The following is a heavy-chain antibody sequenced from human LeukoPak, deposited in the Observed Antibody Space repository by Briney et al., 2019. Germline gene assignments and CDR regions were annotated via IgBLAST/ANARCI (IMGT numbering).Heavy chain of an antibody. CDR1: GFTLSSYA. CDR2: ISYDGSNK. Sequence: GGSLRLSCAASGFTLSSYAMHWVRQAPGKGLEWVAVISYDGSNKYYADSVKGRFTISRDNSKNTLYLQMNSLRAEDTAVYYCAPSGIVPTGYSSGRHYYYGMDVWGKGTTVTVSS. D-gene: IGHD6-19*01. V-gene: IGHV3-30*04. J-gene: IGHJ6*04. CDR3: APSGIVPTGYSSGRHYYYGMDV.